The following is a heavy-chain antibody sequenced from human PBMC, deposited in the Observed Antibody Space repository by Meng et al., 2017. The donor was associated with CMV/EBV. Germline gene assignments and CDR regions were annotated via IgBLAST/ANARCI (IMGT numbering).Heavy chain of an antibody. D-gene: IGHD3-10*01. V-gene: IGHV3-49*04. CDR2: IRSKACGGTT. CDR1: GFTFGDYA. CDR3: TRGGGHYGMDV. Sequence: GESLKISCTASGFTFGDYAMSWVRQAPGKGLEWVGFIRSKACGGTTEYAASVKGRFTISRDDSKSIAYLQMNSLKTEDTAVYYCTRGGGHYGMDVWGQGTTVTVSS. J-gene: IGHJ6*02.